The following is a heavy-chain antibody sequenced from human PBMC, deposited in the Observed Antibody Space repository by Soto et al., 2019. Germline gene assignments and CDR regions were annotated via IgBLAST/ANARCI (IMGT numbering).Heavy chain of an antibody. CDR1: GSTFSAFC. CDR2: ISRSGDIT. Sequence: EVQLLESGGALAQPGGSLRLSCAASGSTFSAFCMNWVRQAPGKGLEWVSAISRSGDITYYADSVKGRFTISRDNSKNTLYLEMNSLTGDDTPVYYCAKGGFLVHYGMDVWGQGTTVIVSS. CDR3: AKGGFLVHYGMDV. J-gene: IGHJ6*02. D-gene: IGHD3-3*01. V-gene: IGHV3-23*01.